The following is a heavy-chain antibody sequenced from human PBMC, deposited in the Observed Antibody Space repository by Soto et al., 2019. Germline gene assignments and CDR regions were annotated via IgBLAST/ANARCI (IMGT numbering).Heavy chain of an antibody. CDR1: GFTASNFW. J-gene: IGHJ4*02. V-gene: IGHV3-15*01. CDR3: TVDSMRPY. Sequence: GGSLRLSCAASGFTASNFWMSWVRQAPGKGPEWIALIKRESEGGTADFAPLVKGRFTISRDDLKNTLYLDMNSLKTEDTAVYYCTVDSMRPYWGQGTMVTVSS. CDR2: IKRESEGGTA.